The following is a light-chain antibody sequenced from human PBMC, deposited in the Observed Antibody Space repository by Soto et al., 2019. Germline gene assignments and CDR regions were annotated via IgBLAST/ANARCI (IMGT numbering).Light chain of an antibody. CDR3: MQALQTKYT. CDR2: LGS. Sequence: DIVMTQSPLSLPVTPGEPAYSSCRSSQSLLHSNGYNYLDWYLQKPGQSPQLLIYLGSNRASGVPDRFSGSGSGTDFTLKISKVEAEDVGVYYCMQALQTKYTFGQGTKLEIK. CDR1: QSLLHSNGYNY. V-gene: IGKV2-28*01. J-gene: IGKJ2*01.